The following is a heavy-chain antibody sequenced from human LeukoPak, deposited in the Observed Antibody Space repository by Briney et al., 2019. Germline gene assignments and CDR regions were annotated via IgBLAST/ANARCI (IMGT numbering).Heavy chain of an antibody. CDR1: GFTFSSYS. CDR2: ISSSSSTI. Sequence: PGGSLRLSCAASGFTFSSYSMNWVRQAPGKGLEWVSYISSSSSTIYYADSVKGRFTISRDNAKNSLYLQMNSLRAEDTAVYYCAREKTGTTGIARYWGQGTLVTVSS. CDR3: AREKTGTTGIARY. V-gene: IGHV3-48*04. D-gene: IGHD1-1*01. J-gene: IGHJ4*02.